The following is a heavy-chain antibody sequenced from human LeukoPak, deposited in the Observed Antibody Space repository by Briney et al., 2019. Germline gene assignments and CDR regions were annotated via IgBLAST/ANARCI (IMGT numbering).Heavy chain of an antibody. CDR1: GFTFGSYS. Sequence: GGSLRLFCAASGFTFGSYSMNWVRQAPGKGLEWVSSISSSSSYIYYADSVKGRFTISRDNAKNSLYLQMNSLRAEDTAVYYCARDRDGYNPGDWGQGTLVTVSS. J-gene: IGHJ4*02. V-gene: IGHV3-21*01. D-gene: IGHD5-24*01. CDR3: ARDRDGYNPGD. CDR2: ISSSSSYI.